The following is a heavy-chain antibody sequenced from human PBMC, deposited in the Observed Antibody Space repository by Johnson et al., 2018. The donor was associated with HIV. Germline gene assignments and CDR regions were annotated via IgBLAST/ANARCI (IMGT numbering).Heavy chain of an antibody. CDR1: GFTFSSYA. V-gene: IGHV3-NL1*01. J-gene: IGHJ3*02. CDR3: ARGFSSGYNDAFDI. D-gene: IGHD3-22*01. CDR2: IYSGGST. Sequence: VQLLESGGGVVQPGRSLRLSCAASGFTFSSYAMHWVRQAPGKGLEWVAVIYSGGSTYYADSVKGRFTISRDNAKNSLYLQMNSLRAEDTALYYCARGFSSGYNDAFDIWGQGTMVTVSS.